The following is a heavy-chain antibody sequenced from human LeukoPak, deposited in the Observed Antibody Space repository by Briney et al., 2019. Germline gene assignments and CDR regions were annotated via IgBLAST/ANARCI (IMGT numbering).Heavy chain of an antibody. CDR3: TIGLAGDWDAFDI. CDR1: GYTFTRCA. Sequence: GASVKVSCKTSGYTFTRCAVHWVRQAPGQRLEWMGWIHADSGSTKYSQKLQGRVTIARDTSASTIYMELSSLRFEDTAVYFCTIGLAGDWDAFDIWGLGTMVTVSS. CDR2: IHADSGST. D-gene: IGHD6-19*01. J-gene: IGHJ3*02. V-gene: IGHV1-3*01.